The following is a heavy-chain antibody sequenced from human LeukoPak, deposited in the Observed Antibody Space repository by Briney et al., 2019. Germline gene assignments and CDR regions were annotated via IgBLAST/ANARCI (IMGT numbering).Heavy chain of an antibody. J-gene: IGHJ5*02. Sequence: GGSLRLSCAASGFSFSSYGMHWVRQAPGKGLEWVALISFDGSQKYYADSVKGRFTISRDNSKSTVYLQMNSLRVEDAAVYYCSKDLTSDFGGDLDPWGQGTLVTVSS. D-gene: IGHD3-10*01. CDR3: SKDLTSDFGGDLDP. V-gene: IGHV3-30*02. CDR1: GFSFSSYG. CDR2: ISFDGSQK.